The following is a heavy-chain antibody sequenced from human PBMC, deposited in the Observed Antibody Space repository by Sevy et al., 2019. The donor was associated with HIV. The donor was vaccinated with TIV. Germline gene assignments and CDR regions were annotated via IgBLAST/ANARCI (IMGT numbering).Heavy chain of an antibody. J-gene: IGHJ1*01. CDR3: XXXXVXXXALXXXXXX. Sequence: GGSLRLSCAASGFTFDXYTMHWVRQAPGKGLEWVSLISWDXRGTFYADSVRGRFTISRENSTNSLFLQMNSLRTDDXALYYWXXXXVXXXALXXXXXXWGXGXQVTVSS. V-gene: IGHV3-43*01. CDR2: ISWDXRGT. CDR1: GFTFDXYT.